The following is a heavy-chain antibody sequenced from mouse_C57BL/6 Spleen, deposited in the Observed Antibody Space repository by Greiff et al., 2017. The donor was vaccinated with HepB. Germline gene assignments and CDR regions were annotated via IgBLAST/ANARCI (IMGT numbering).Heavy chain of an antibody. Sequence: VQLQQPGTELVKPGASVKLSCKASGYTFTSYWMHWVKQRPGQGLEWIGNINTSNGGTNYNEKFKSKATLTVDKSSSTAYMQLSSLTSEDSAVYDCAILFITTVVAKRAYAMDYWGQGTSVTVSS. CDR1: GYTFTSYW. V-gene: IGHV1-53*01. D-gene: IGHD1-1*01. CDR3: AILFITTVVAKRAYAMDY. J-gene: IGHJ4*01. CDR2: INTSNGGT.